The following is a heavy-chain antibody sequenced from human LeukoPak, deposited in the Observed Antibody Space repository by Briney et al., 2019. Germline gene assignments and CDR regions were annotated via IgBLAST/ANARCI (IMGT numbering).Heavy chain of an antibody. Sequence: PSETLSLTCTVSGVSISSSHWSWIRQSAGKGLEWIGRLYTSRYTNYNPSLRSRVTMSVDTSKNQFSLKLSSVTAADTAVYYCARDSYYDLLTGYSNYYFDNWGQGTLFTVSS. CDR3: ARDSYYDLLTGYSNYYFDN. V-gene: IGHV4-4*07. J-gene: IGHJ4*02. D-gene: IGHD3-9*01. CDR1: GVSISSSH. CDR2: LYTSRYT.